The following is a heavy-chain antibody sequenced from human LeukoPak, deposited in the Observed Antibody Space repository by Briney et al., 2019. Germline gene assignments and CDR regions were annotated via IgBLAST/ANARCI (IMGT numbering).Heavy chain of an antibody. Sequence: ASVKVSCKASGYTFTSYAMHWVRQAPGQRLEWMGWINAGNGNTKYSQKFQGRVTITRDTSASTAYMELSSLGSEDTAVYYCAAEREWLVREATNDAFDIWGQGTMVTVSS. CDR1: GYTFTSYA. D-gene: IGHD6-19*01. CDR2: INAGNGNT. J-gene: IGHJ3*02. CDR3: AAEREWLVREATNDAFDI. V-gene: IGHV1-3*01.